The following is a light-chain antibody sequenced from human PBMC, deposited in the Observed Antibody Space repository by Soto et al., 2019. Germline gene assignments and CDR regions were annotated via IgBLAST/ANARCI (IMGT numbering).Light chain of an antibody. Sequence: QSVLTQPASVSGSPGQSITISCTGTSSDVGGYNYVSWYQQHPGKAPKLLIYDVSNRPSGVSNRFSGSKSGNTASLTISGIQAEYEAHYYCNSYASSRSYVFGTGTKLTVL. J-gene: IGLJ1*01. CDR2: DVS. V-gene: IGLV2-14*01. CDR1: SSDVGGYNY. CDR3: NSYASSRSYV.